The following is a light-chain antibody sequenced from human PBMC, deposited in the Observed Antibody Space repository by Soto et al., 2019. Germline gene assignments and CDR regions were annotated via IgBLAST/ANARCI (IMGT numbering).Light chain of an antibody. CDR2: AAS. CDR3: LQPNSYTFT. V-gene: IGKV1-17*03. J-gene: IGKJ5*01. Sequence: DIQITQSPTAMSASVGDRVTITFRASQVISNYLAWFQQKQGKVPKSLXYAASTLQSGVPSRFSGIVSGTEGTITISSLKKEDGSTYDGLQPNSYTFTFGQGTRLEIK. CDR1: QVISNY.